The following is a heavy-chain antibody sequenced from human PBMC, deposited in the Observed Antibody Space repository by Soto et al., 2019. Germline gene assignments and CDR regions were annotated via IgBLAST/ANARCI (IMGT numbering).Heavy chain of an antibody. CDR3: ARRSVPSYFDY. CDR2: IYPGDSDT. Sequence: GKSLKISWKGSGYSFTNYWIGWVRQMLGKGLEWMGIIYPGDSDTRYSPSFQGQVTISADKSISTAYLQWSSLKASDTAMYYCARRSVPSYFDYWCQGTLLTFSS. CDR1: GYSFTNYW. J-gene: IGHJ4*02. D-gene: IGHD4-17*01. V-gene: IGHV5-51*01.